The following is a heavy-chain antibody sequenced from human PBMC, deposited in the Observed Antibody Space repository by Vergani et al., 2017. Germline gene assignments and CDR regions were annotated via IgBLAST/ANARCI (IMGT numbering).Heavy chain of an antibody. CDR1: GFTFSACP. CDR3: ARDHGATVISSFDP. J-gene: IGHJ5*02. V-gene: IGHV3-23*01. D-gene: IGHD4-11*01. Sequence: EVQLLQSGGGVIQPGGSVRLSCAASGFTFSACPMTWVRQAPGKGLEWVSAISARYPSTYYADSVKGRFTISRDNSKNMLYLQMNSLRAEDTAVYYCARDHGATVISSFDPWGQGTLVTVSS. CDR2: ISARYPST.